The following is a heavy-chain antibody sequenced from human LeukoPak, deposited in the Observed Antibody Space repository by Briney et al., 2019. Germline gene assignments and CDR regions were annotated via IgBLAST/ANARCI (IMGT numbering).Heavy chain of an antibody. J-gene: IGHJ3*02. Sequence: ASVKLSCKVSGYTVTELSMHWVRQAPGQGLEWMGGFDTEDGETIYAQKFQGRVTMTEDTSTDTAYMELSSMRAEDTAVYYCATGGSYYDAFDIWGQGTMVTVSS. CDR1: GYTVTELS. V-gene: IGHV1-24*01. CDR3: ATGGSYYDAFDI. D-gene: IGHD1-26*01. CDR2: FDTEDGET.